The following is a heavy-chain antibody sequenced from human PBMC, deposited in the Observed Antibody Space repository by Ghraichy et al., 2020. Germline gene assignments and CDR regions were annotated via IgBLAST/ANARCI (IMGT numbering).Heavy chain of an antibody. CDR3: ARYDTQIGWFDP. CDR2: ISSSSSIR. CDR1: GFTFSTYS. V-gene: IGHV3-48*04. Sequence: GGSLRLSCAVSGFTFSTYSMHWVRQAPGKGLEWVSYISSSSSIRYYADSVKGRFTTSRDNAKNSLYLQINSLRAEDTAVYYCARYDTQIGWFDPWGQGTLVTVSS. J-gene: IGHJ5*02. D-gene: IGHD3-3*01.